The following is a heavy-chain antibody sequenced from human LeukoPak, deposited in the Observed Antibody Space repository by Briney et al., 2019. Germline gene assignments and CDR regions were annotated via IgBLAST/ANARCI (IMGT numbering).Heavy chain of an antibody. CDR1: GGAISSSNW. D-gene: IGHD5-24*01. CDR2: IYHSGST. CDR3: ARSLPLRDDAFDI. V-gene: IGHV4-4*02. Sequence: SGTLSLTCAVSGGAISSSNWWSWVRQPPGKGLEWIGEIYHSGSTNYNPSLKSRVTISVDKSKNQFSLKLSSVTAADTAVYYCARSLPLRDDAFDIWGQGTMVTVSS. J-gene: IGHJ3*02.